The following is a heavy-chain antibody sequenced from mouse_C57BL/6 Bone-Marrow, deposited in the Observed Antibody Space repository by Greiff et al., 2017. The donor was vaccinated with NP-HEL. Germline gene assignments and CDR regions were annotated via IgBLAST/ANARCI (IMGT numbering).Heavy chain of an antibody. CDR3: ARGGYYGSSAWFAY. J-gene: IGHJ3*01. CDR2: IYPGDGDT. Sequence: VKLMESGPELVKPGASVKISCKASGYAFSSSWMNWVKQRPGKGLEWIGRIYPGDGDTNYNGKFKGKATLTADKSSSTAYMQLSSLTSEDSAVYFCARGGYYGSSAWFAYWGQGTLVTVSA. CDR1: GYAFSSSW. V-gene: IGHV1-82*01. D-gene: IGHD1-1*01.